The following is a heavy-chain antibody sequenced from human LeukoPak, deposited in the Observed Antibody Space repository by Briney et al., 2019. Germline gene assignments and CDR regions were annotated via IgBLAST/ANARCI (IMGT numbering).Heavy chain of an antibody. Sequence: PGGSLRLSCAASGFTFSTYGMHWVRQAPGKGLQWVSFIRYDGSNEEFADSVKGRFTISRDDSTNTLYLQMNSLRAEDTAVYYCGGSAAHYYYMDVWGKGTTVTVSS. J-gene: IGHJ6*03. CDR1: GFTFSTYG. V-gene: IGHV3-30*02. CDR3: GGSAAHYYYMDV. CDR2: IRYDGSNE. D-gene: IGHD2-2*01.